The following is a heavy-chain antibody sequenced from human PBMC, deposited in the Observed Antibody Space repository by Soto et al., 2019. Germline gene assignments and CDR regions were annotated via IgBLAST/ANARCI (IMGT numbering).Heavy chain of an antibody. CDR1: GYSFSSHA. CDR3: ARGGALSTSWYWGDGLDS. CDR2: IIPVFGTP. Sequence: GASVKVSCKASGYSFSSHAITWVRQAPGQGLEWMGGIIPVFGTPSYAQKFQGRVTISADKSTNTSSLELRSLRSEETAVYYCARGGALSTSWYWGDGLDSWGQGTQVTVSS. J-gene: IGHJ4*02. V-gene: IGHV1-69*06. D-gene: IGHD6-13*01.